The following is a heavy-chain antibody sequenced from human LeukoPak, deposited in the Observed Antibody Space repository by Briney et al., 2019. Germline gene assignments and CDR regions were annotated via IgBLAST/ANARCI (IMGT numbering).Heavy chain of an antibody. Sequence: SETLSLTCAVYGGSFSGYYWSWIRQPPGKGLEWTGEINHSGSTNYNPSLKSRVTISVDTSKNQFSLKLSSVTAADTAVYYCARAGWATVTKGSWFDPWGQGTLVTVS. CDR2: INHSGST. D-gene: IGHD4-17*01. CDR1: GGSFSGYY. V-gene: IGHV4-34*01. J-gene: IGHJ5*02. CDR3: ARAGWATVTKGSWFDP.